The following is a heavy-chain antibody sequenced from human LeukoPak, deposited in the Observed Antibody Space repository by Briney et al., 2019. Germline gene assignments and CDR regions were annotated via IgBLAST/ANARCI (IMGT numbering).Heavy chain of an antibody. Sequence: PGGSLRLSCAASGFTFSSYSMNWVRQAPGKGLEWVSSISSSSSYIYYADSVKGRFTISRDNAKNSLYQQMNSLRAEDTAVYYCARVHSSSWYVGNWFDPWGQGTLVTVSS. CDR2: ISSSSSYI. CDR3: ARVHSSSWYVGNWFDP. J-gene: IGHJ5*02. V-gene: IGHV3-21*01. D-gene: IGHD6-13*01. CDR1: GFTFSSYS.